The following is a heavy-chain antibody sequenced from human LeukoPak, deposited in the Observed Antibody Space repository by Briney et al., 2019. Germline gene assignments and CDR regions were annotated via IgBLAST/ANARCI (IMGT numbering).Heavy chain of an antibody. D-gene: IGHD6-13*01. Sequence: PSETLSLTCTVSGGSISSYYWSWIRQPPGKGLEWIGYIYYSGGTNYNPSLKSRVTISVDTSKNQFSLKLSSVTAADTAVYYCARAGIAAAGIEWYFDLWGRGTLVTVSS. CDR3: ARAGIAAAGIEWYFDL. V-gene: IGHV4-59*01. CDR2: IYYSGGT. CDR1: GGSISSYY. J-gene: IGHJ2*01.